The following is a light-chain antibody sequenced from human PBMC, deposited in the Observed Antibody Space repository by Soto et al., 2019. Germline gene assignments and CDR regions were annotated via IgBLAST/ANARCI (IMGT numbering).Light chain of an antibody. CDR2: EVT. Sequence: QSALTQPASVSGSPGQSITISCTGTSSDIGGYDYVSWYQQHPGTAPKLMIYEVTNRPSGVSNRFSGSKSGNTASLSISGLQAEDEADYYCSSYTIDNSVVFGGGTKVTVL. V-gene: IGLV2-14*01. J-gene: IGLJ3*02. CDR1: SSDIGGYDY. CDR3: SSYTIDNSVV.